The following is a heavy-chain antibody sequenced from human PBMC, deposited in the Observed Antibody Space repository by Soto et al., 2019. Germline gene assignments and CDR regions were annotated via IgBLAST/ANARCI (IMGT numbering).Heavy chain of an antibody. CDR3: ARGHIVVVPAAMFAPSDVYSRRPRYYYMDV. V-gene: IGHV4-34*01. J-gene: IGHJ6*03. CDR1: GGSFSGYY. Sequence: SETLSLTCAVYGGSFSGYYWSWIRQPPGKGLEWIGEINHSGSTNYNPSLKSRVTISVDTSKNQFSLKLSSVTAADTAVYYCARGHIVVVPAAMFAPSDVYSRRPRYYYMDVWGKGTTVTVSS. D-gene: IGHD2-2*01. CDR2: INHSGST.